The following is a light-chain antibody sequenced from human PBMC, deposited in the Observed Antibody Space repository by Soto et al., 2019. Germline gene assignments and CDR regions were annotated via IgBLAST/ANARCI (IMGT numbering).Light chain of an antibody. V-gene: IGKV1-39*01. CDR2: AAS. CDR3: QQSYNTSWT. Sequence: DIQMTQSPSSLSASVGDRVTITCRASQSISSYLNWYQQKPGKAPKLLIYAASSFQSGVPSRFSGSGSGTDFTPTISSLQPEDFATYYCQQSYNTSWTFGQGTKVEIK. J-gene: IGKJ1*01. CDR1: QSISSY.